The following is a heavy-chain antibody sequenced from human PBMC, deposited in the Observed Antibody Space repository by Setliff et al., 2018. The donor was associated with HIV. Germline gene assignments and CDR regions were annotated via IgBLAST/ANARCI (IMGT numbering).Heavy chain of an antibody. CDR3: AREPTGDFWSGYSSRGLDY. J-gene: IGHJ4*02. Sequence: ASVKVSCKASGFIFTDYQIHWVRQAPGQGLEWMGRFNPNSRVTNSPQKFQGRVTMTRDTSINTAYMELSRLTSDDTAFYYCAREPTGDFWSGYSSRGLDYWGQGTLVTVSS. CDR1: GFIFTDYQ. V-gene: IGHV1-2*06. CDR2: FNPNSRVT. D-gene: IGHD3-3*01.